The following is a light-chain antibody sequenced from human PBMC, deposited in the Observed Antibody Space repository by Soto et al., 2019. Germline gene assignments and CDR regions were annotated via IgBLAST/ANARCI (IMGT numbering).Light chain of an antibody. CDR3: QQRGSWPLT. V-gene: IGKV3-11*01. CDR1: QTISDY. J-gene: IGKJ4*01. CDR2: DAT. Sequence: EIVLTQSPATLSLSPGERATLSCRASQTISDYLAWYQQKPGQAPRILIYDATKRATGVPARFSGSGSGTDFTLTISSLEPEDFAVYYCQQRGSWPLTFGGGTKVEI.